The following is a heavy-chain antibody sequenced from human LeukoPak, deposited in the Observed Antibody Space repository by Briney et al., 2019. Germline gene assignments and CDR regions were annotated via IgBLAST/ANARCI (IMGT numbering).Heavy chain of an antibody. V-gene: IGHV3-30-3*01. CDR3: ARDDSTYDFWSGYRYYYMDV. CDR2: ISYDGSNK. D-gene: IGHD3-3*01. Sequence: GGSLRLSCAASGFTFSSYAMHWVRQAPGKGLEWVAVISYDGSNKYYADSVKGRFTISRDNSKNTLYLQMNSLRAEDTAVYYCARDDSTYDFWSGYRYYYMDVWGKGATVTVSS. J-gene: IGHJ6*03. CDR1: GFTFSSYA.